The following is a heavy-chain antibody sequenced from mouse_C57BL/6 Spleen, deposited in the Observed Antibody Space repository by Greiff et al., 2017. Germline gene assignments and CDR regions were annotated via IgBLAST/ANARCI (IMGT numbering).Heavy chain of an antibody. D-gene: IGHD2-5*01. V-gene: IGHV5-12*01. CDR2: ISNGGGST. J-gene: IGHJ1*03. CDR3: ARRRSNYVPWYFDV. CDR1: GFTFSDYY. Sequence: EVKLMESGGGLVQPGGSLKLSCAASGFTFSDYYMYWVRQTPEKRLEWVAYISNGGGSTYYPDTVKGRFTISRDNAKNTLYLQMSRLKSEDTAMYYCARRRSNYVPWYFDVWGTGTTVTVSS.